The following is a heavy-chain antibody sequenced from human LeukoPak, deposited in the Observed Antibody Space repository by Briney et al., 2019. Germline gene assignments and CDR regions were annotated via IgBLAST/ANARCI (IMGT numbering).Heavy chain of an antibody. CDR2: ISGSGGST. CDR1: GLTFSSYA. V-gene: IGHV3-23*01. J-gene: IGHJ4*02. CDR3: AKVWVISYYGSGSSIDY. D-gene: IGHD3-10*01. Sequence: GGSLRLSCAASGLTFSSYAMSWVRQAPGKGLEWVSAISGSGGSTYYADSVKGRFTISRDNSKNTLYLQMNSLRAEDTAVYYCAKVWVISYYGSGSSIDYWGQGTLVTVSS.